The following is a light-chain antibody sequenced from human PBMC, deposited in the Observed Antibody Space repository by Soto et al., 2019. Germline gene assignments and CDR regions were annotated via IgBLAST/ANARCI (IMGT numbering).Light chain of an antibody. CDR3: QQYGSSPPVT. J-gene: IGKJ4*01. Sequence: IVMTQSPATLSVSPGERATLSCRASQSVSSNYLTWYQQRPVEAPRLLISGASSRATGIPDRFSGSGSGTDFTLTISRLEPEDFAVYYCQQYGSSPPVTFGGGTKVDIK. V-gene: IGKV3-20*01. CDR2: GAS. CDR1: QSVSSNY.